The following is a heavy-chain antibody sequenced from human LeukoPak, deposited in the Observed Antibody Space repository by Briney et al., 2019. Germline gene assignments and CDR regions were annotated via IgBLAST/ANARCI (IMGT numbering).Heavy chain of an antibody. CDR3: ARSLFDWLFSNWFDP. V-gene: IGHV4-4*07. J-gene: IGHJ5*02. CDR2: IYTSGST. CDR1: GGSISSYY. Sequence: SETLSLTCTVSGGSISSYYWSWIRQPAGKGLEWIGRIYTSGSTNYNPSLKSRVTMSVDTSKNQFSLKLSSVTAADTAVYYCARSLFDWLFSNWFDPWGQGTLVTVSS. D-gene: IGHD3-9*01.